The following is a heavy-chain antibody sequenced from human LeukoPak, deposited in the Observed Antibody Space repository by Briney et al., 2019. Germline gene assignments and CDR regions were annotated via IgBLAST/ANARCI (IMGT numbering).Heavy chain of an antibody. V-gene: IGHV1-69*13. CDR3: ARCDYYGSGSYYLADY. D-gene: IGHD3-10*01. CDR1: GGTFSSYA. J-gene: IGHJ4*02. CDR2: IIPIFGTA. Sequence: ASVKVSCKASGGTFSSYAISWVRQAPGQGLEWMGGIIPIFGTANYAQKFQGRVTITADESTSTAYMELSSLRSEDTAVYYCARCDYYGSGSYYLADYWGQGTLVTVSS.